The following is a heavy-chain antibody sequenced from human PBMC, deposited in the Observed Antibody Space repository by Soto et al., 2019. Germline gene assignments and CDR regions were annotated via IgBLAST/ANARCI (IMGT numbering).Heavy chain of an antibody. J-gene: IGHJ5*02. CDR1: GFTFSDYY. CDR2: ISSSGSTI. V-gene: IGHV3-11*01. Sequence: GGSLRLPCAASGFTFSDYYMSWIRQAPGKGLEWVSYISSSGSTIYYADSVKGRFTISRDNAKNSLYLQMNSLRAEDTAVYYCAKAGRLVINWFDPWGQGTLVTVSS. CDR3: AKAGRLVINWFDP. D-gene: IGHD2-21*01.